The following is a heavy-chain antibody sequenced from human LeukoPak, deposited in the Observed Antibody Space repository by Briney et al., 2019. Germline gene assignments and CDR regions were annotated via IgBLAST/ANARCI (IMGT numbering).Heavy chain of an antibody. V-gene: IGHV3-23*01. CDR2: ISGSGGST. CDR3: AKDRGLRYFDWLLELDY. Sequence: PGGSLRLSCAASGFTFSSYAMSWVRQAPGKGLEWVSAISGSGGSTYYADSVKGRFTISRDSSKNTLYLQMNSLRAEDTAVYYCAKDRGLRYFDWLLELDYWGQGTLVTVSS. CDR1: GFTFSSYA. D-gene: IGHD3-9*01. J-gene: IGHJ4*02.